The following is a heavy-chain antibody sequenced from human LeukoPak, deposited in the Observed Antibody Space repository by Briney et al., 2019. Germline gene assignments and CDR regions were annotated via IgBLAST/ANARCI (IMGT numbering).Heavy chain of an antibody. D-gene: IGHD3-22*01. CDR3: ARHPYWYNSSGYPLDY. J-gene: IGHJ4*02. Sequence: SETLSLTCTVSGGSISSSSYYWGWIRQPPGKGLEWIGSIYYSGRTYYNPSLKSRVSISVDTSKNQFSLKMSTVTAADTAVYFCARHPYWYNSSGYPLDYWGQGTLVTVSS. V-gene: IGHV4-39*01. CDR2: IYYSGRT. CDR1: GGSISSSSYY.